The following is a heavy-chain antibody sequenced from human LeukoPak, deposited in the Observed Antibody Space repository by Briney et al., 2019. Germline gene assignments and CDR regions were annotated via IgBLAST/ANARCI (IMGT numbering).Heavy chain of an antibody. V-gene: IGHV5-51*01. Sequence: GESLNISCKASGYTFTSYWIGGVRQLPGKGLEWMGIIYPGDSESKYSPSLQGQVTISADKSISTAYLQWSSLKASDTAMYYCARIEGSTFDYWGQGTLVTVSS. J-gene: IGHJ4*02. CDR1: GYTFTSYW. CDR3: ARIEGSTFDY. CDR2: IYPGDSES.